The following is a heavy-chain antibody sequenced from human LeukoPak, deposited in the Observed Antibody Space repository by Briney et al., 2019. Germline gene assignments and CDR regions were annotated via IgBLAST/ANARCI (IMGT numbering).Heavy chain of an antibody. Sequence: ASVKVSCKGSGYAFTSCAMNLERQAPGQGLELVGWINTNSSNRTYAQGFTGRFVFSFDTSVSTAYLQISSLKAEDTAVYYCARDLNSAYYPNYWGQGTLVTVSS. CDR2: INTNSSNR. CDR1: GYAFTSCA. CDR3: ARDLNSAYYPNY. J-gene: IGHJ4*02. V-gene: IGHV7-4-1*02. D-gene: IGHD3-22*01.